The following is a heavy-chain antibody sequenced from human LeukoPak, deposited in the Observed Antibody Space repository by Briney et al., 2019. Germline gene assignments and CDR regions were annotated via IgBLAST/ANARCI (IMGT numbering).Heavy chain of an antibody. J-gene: IGHJ4*02. CDR3: AKSPDVAGTGRFDY. CDR2: ISGSGGST. Sequence: QTGGSLRLSCAGSGFTFSSYAMNWVRQAPGKGLEWVSGISGSGGSTYYADSVKGRFSISRDYSKNTLYLQMNSLRAEDTAVYYCAKSPDVAGTGRFDYWGQGTLVTVSS. V-gene: IGHV3-23*01. CDR1: GFTFSSYA. D-gene: IGHD6-19*01.